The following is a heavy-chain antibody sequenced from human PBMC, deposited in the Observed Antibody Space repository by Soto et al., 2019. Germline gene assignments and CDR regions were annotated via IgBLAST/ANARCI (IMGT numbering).Heavy chain of an antibody. V-gene: IGHV3-9*01. CDR1: GFTFDDYA. CDR2: ISWNSGSI. CDR3: ANALNLYYMDV. J-gene: IGHJ6*03. Sequence: GGSLRLSCAASGFTFDDYAMHWVRQAPGKGLEWVSGISWNSGSIGYADSVKGRFTISRDNAKNSLYLQMNSLRAEDTALYYSANALNLYYMDVWGKGTTVTVSS.